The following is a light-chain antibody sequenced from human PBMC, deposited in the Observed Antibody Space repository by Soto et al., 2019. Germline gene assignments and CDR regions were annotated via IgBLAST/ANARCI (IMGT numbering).Light chain of an antibody. CDR3: QQFNSYPHA. J-gene: IGKJ4*01. V-gene: IGKV1-12*01. CDR1: QGITSW. CDR2: AAS. Sequence: DIHITPCPSTLSASFGDRGTMTCRASQGITSWLAWYQQKPGKAPKLLIYAASTLQSGVPSRPSGSGSGTDFTLTISSLQPEDFATYYCQQFNSYPHAFGGGTKVDIK.